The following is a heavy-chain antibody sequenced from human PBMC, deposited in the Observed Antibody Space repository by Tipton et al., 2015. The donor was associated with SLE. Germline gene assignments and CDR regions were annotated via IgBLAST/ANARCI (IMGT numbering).Heavy chain of an antibody. CDR1: GFIFSTYW. CDR3: ARDLSWNSLDY. J-gene: IGHJ4*02. D-gene: IGHD1-1*01. V-gene: IGHV3-7*01. Sequence: SLRLSCVASGFIFSTYWMSWVRQAPGKGLEWLGNINKDGSVTNYVDSVKGRFTMSRDNAKNSLYLQMNRLRVEDTAVYYCARDLSWNSLDYWGQGALVTVCS. CDR2: INKDGSVT.